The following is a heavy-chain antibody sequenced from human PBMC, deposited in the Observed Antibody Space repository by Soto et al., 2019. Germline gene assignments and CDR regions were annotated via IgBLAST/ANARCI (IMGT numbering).Heavy chain of an antibody. Sequence: SETLSLTCAVSGGSISSSNWWSWVRQPPGKGLEWIGEIYHSGSTNYNPSLKSRVTISVDKSKNQFSLKLSSVTAADTAVYYCARRRALLQDNAFDTWGQGTTVPVSS. V-gene: IGHV4-4*02. CDR2: IYHSGST. CDR3: ARRRALLQDNAFDT. D-gene: IGHD3-10*01. CDR1: GGSISSSNW. J-gene: IGHJ3*02.